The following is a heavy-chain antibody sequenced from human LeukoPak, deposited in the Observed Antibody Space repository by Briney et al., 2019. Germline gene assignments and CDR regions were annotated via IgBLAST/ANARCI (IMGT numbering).Heavy chain of an antibody. CDR1: GGSISSYY. D-gene: IGHD6-19*01. CDR2: IYYSGST. J-gene: IGHJ4*02. Sequence: SETLSLTCTVSGGSISSYYWSWIRQPPGKGLEWIGYIYYSGSTNYNPSLQSRVTISVDPSRNQLSLKLNSVTAADTAVYYCARQGYKSGWYPTFDFWGPGTQVIVSS. CDR3: ARQGYKSGWYPTFDF. V-gene: IGHV4-59*01.